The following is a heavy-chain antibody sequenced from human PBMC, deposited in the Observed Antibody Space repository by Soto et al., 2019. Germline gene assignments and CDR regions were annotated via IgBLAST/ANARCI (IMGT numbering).Heavy chain of an antibody. CDR3: ASSSSRWSYAGY. CDR1: GGTFSSYA. CDR2: IIPIFVTA. V-gene: IGHV1-69*01. Sequence: QVQLVQSGAEVKKPGSSVKVSCKASGGTFSSYAISWVRQAPGQGLEWMGGIIPIFVTANYAQKFQGRVTMTADESTGTAYMELSSLRSEDTAVYYCASSSSRWSYAGYWGQGTLVTASS. J-gene: IGHJ4*02. D-gene: IGHD6-19*01.